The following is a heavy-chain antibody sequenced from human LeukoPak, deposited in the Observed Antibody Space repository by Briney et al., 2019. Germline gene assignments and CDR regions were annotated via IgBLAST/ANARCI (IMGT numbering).Heavy chain of an antibody. CDR2: ISSSSSYI. CDR1: GFTFSSYS. D-gene: IGHD2-15*01. V-gene: IGHV3-21*01. J-gene: IGHJ4*02. Sequence: GGSLRLSCAASGFTFSSYSMNWVRQAPGKGLEWVSSISSSSSYIYYADSVKGRFTISRDNAKNSLYLQMNSLRAEDTAVYYCARDSCSGGSCEPLWGQGTLATVSS. CDR3: ARDSCSGGSCEPL.